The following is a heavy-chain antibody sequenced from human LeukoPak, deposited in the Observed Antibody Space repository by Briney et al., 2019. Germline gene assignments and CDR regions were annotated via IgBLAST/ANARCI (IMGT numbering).Heavy chain of an antibody. D-gene: IGHD3-22*01. CDR2: ISYDGSNK. CDR1: GFTFSSYA. J-gene: IGHJ4*02. Sequence: GGSLRLSCAASGFTFSSYAMHWVRQAPGKGLEWVAVISYDGSNKYYADSVKGRFTISRDNSKNTLYLQMNSLRAEDTAVYYCARDHHYYDSSGYYPVDYWGQGTLVTVSS. V-gene: IGHV3-30*04. CDR3: ARDHHYYDSSGYYPVDY.